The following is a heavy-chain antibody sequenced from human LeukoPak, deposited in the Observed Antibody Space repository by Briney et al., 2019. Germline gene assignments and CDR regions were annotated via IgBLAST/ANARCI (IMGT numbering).Heavy chain of an antibody. J-gene: IGHJ6*02. D-gene: IGHD3-10*01. CDR2: INPNSGDN. CDR1: GYTFTGYY. V-gene: IGHV1-2*02. CDR3: TSGTITMIRGTVYFYYGLDV. Sequence: ASVKVSCKASGYTFTGYYMHWVRQAPGQGLEYMGWINPNSGDNSCAQKFQGRVSMTRDTSITTLYMELTSLRSDDTAAYYCTSGTITMIRGTVYFYYGLDVWGQGTSVTVSS.